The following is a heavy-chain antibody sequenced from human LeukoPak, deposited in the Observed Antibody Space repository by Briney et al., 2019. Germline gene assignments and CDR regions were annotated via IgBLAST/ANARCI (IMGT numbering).Heavy chain of an antibody. J-gene: IGHJ3*02. V-gene: IGHV4-39*07. CDR3: ARDFRGSVDAFDI. CDR1: GGSISSGSYY. Sequence: SETLSLTCTVSGGSISSGSYYWGWIRQPPGKGLEWIGSIDYSGSTHYNPSLKSRVTISADTSTNQFSLQLSSVTAADTAVYYCARDFRGSVDAFDIWGQGTMVAVSS. CDR2: IDYSGST.